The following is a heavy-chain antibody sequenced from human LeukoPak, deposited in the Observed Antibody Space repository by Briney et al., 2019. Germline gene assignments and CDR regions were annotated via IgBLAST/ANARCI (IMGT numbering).Heavy chain of an antibody. CDR2: IYYSGST. CDR1: GGSISSYY. J-gene: IGHJ4*02. V-gene: IGHV4-59*01. CDR3: ASLPYLRGDY. Sequence: PSETLSLTCTVSGGSISSYYWSWIRQPPGKGLEWIGYIYYSGSTNYNPSLKSRVTISVDTSKNQFSLKLSSVTAADTAVYYCASLPYLRGDYWGQGTLVTVSS. D-gene: IGHD5/OR15-5a*01.